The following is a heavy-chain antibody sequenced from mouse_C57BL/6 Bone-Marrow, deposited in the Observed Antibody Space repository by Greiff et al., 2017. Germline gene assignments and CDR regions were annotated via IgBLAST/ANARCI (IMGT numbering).Heavy chain of an antibody. J-gene: IGHJ4*01. CDR2: INYDGSSP. V-gene: IGHV5-16*01. Sequence: EVMLVESEGGLVQPGSSMKLSCTASGFTFSDYYMAWVRQVPEKGLEWVANINYDGSSPYYLDSLKSRFISSRDNAKNILYLQMSSLKSEDTATDYCAREGPFGYAMDYWGQGTSGTVSS. CDR3: AREGPFGYAMDY. CDR1: GFTFSDYY. D-gene: IGHD3-1*01.